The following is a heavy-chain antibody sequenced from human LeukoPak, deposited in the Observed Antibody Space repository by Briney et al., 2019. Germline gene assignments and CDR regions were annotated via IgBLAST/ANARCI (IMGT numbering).Heavy chain of an antibody. J-gene: IGHJ3*02. CDR2: IYYSGST. D-gene: IGHD2-2*01. CDR1: GGSISSSSYY. V-gene: IGHV4-39*01. CDR3: ARQSSTSSIPAFDI. Sequence: SETLSLTCTVSGGSISSSSYYWGWIRQPPGTGLEWIGSIYYSGSTYYNPSLKSRVTISVDTSKNQFSLKLSSVTAADTAVYHCARQSSTSSIPAFDIWGQGTMVTVSS.